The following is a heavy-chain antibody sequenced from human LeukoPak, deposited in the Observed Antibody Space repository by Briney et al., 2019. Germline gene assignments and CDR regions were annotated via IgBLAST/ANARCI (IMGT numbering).Heavy chain of an antibody. J-gene: IGHJ6*02. D-gene: IGHD2-21*02. V-gene: IGHV1-69*13. CDR1: GGTFSSYA. Sequence: SVKVSCKASGGTFSSYAISWVRQAPGQGLEWMGGIIPIFGTANYAQKLQGRVTITADESTSTAYMEPSSLRSEDTAVYYCARGTRCGGDCLYYYYGMDVWGQGTTVTVSS. CDR2: IIPIFGTA. CDR3: ARGTRCGGDCLYYYYGMDV.